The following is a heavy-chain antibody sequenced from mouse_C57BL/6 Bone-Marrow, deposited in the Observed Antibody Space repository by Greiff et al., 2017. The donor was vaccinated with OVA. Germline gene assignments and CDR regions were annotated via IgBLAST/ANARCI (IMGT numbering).Heavy chain of an antibody. D-gene: IGHD2-4*01. CDR2: INPSNGGT. CDR3: AILIYYDSFDY. CDR1: GYTFTDYY. V-gene: IGHV1-19*01. J-gene: IGHJ2*01. Sequence: EVQLQQSGPVLVKPGASVKMSCKASGYTFTDYYMNWVKQSHGKSLEWIGVINPSNGGTSYNQKFKGKATLTVDKSSSTAYMELNSLTSEDSAVYYCAILIYYDSFDYWGQGTTLTVSS.